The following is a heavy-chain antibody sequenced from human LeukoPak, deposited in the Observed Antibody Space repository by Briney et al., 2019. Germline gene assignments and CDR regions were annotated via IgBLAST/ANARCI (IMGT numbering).Heavy chain of an antibody. CDR1: GGSISSGSYY. D-gene: IGHD3-22*01. CDR3: ARGYYDTSVGNFDY. V-gene: IGHV4-61*02. CDR2: IYTSGST. Sequence: SSETLSLTCTVSGGSISSGSYYWSWIRQPAGKGLEWIGRIYTSGSTNYNPSLKSRVTISVDTSKNQFSLKLSSVTAADTAVYYCARGYYDTSVGNFDYWGQGTLVTVSS. J-gene: IGHJ4*02.